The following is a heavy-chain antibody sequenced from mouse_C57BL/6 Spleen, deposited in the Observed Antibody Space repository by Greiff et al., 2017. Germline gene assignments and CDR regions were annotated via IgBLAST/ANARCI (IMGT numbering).Heavy chain of an antibody. J-gene: IGHJ1*03. CDR3: TRGNYRYWYFDV. CDR2: ISSGGDYI. D-gene: IGHD2-1*01. CDR1: GFTFSSYA. Sequence: EVQVVESGEGLVKPGGSLKLSCAASGFTFSSYAMSWVRQTPEKRLEWVAYISSGGDYIYYADTVKGRFTISRDNARNTLYLQMSSLKSEDTAMYYCTRGNYRYWYFDVWGTGTTVTVSS. V-gene: IGHV5-9-1*02.